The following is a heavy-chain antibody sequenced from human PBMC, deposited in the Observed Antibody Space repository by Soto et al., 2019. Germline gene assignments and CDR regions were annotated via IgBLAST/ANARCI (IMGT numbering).Heavy chain of an antibody. CDR2: INPSGGST. J-gene: IGHJ4*02. D-gene: IGHD6-19*01. CDR1: GYTFTSYY. CDR3: GSLSIAVAGTQDY. V-gene: IGHV1-46*01. Sequence: ASVKVSCKASGYTFTSYYMHWVRQAPGQGLEWMGIINPSGGSTSYAQKFQGRVTMTRDTSTSTVYMELSSLRSEDTAVYYCGSLSIAVAGTQDYWGQGPLVTVSS.